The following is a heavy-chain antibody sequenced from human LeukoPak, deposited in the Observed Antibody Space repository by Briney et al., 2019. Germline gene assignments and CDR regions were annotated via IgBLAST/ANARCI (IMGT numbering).Heavy chain of an antibody. J-gene: IGHJ4*02. D-gene: IGHD3-22*01. Sequence: SETLSLTCAVSGGSISSSNWWSWVRQPPGKGLEWIGEIYHSGSTNYNPSLKSRVTISVDKSKNQFSLKLSSVTAADTAAYYCARVPYYYDSSGYLDYWGQGTLVTVSS. V-gene: IGHV4-4*02. CDR3: ARVPYYYDSSGYLDY. CDR2: IYHSGST. CDR1: GGSISSSNW.